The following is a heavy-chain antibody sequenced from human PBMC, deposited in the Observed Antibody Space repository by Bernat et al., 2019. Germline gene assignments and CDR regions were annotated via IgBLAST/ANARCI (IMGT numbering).Heavy chain of an antibody. V-gene: IGHV3-66*01. D-gene: IGHD4-17*01. CDR2: IYSGGHT. J-gene: IGHJ4*02. CDR3: ARGLYGDPFY. CDR1: AFTFSSYA. Sequence: EVQLVESGGGLVQPGGSLRLSCAASAFTFSSYAMSWARQAPGKGLEWVSVIYSGGHTYYADSVKGRFTISRDNFKNTLDLQMNSLRAEDTAVYYCARGLYGDPFYWGQGTLVTVSS.